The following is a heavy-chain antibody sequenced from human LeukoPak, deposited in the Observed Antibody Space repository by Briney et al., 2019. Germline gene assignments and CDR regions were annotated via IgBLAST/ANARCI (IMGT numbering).Heavy chain of an antibody. V-gene: IGHV3-23*01. CDR1: GFTFSTYV. CDR2: ISDSGDNT. J-gene: IGHJ4*02. CDR3: AKGSGYDTDFDY. Sequence: GGSLRLSCAASGFTFSTYVMSWVRQAPGRGLGLVSGISDSGDNTYYADSVQGRFTISRDNSKNTLYLQMNSLRAEDTAVYSCAKGSGYDTDFDYWGQGTLVSVSS. D-gene: IGHD5-12*01.